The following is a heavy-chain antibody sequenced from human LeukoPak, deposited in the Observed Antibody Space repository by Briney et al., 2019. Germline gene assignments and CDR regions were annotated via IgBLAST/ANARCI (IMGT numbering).Heavy chain of an antibody. CDR3: ARAVAGTSWVDY. CDR2: INHSGST. V-gene: IGHV4-34*01. CDR1: GGSFSGYY. Sequence: SETLSLTCAVYGGSFSGYYWSWIRQPPGKGLEWIGEINHSGSTNYNPSLKSRVTISVDTSKNQFSLKLSSVTAADTAVYYCARAVAGTSWVDYWGQGTLVTVSS. D-gene: IGHD6-19*01. J-gene: IGHJ4*02.